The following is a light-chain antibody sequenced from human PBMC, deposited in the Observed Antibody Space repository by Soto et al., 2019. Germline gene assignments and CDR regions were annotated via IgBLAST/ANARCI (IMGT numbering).Light chain of an antibody. CDR3: QLCHNWQLT. J-gene: IGKJ2*01. CDR1: QSISSE. CDR2: GAS. V-gene: IGKV3-15*01. Sequence: EIVMTQSPATLSVSPVESATLSCRASQSISSELAWYQQKPGQPPRLLIYGASTSATGVPARFTGSGSGSDFTLTISGLQSEVFAVYYCQLCHNWQLTFGQGTRLDI.